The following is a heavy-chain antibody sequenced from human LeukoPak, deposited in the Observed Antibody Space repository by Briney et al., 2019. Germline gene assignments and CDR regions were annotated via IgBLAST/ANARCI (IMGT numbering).Heavy chain of an antibody. D-gene: IGHD3-22*01. CDR3: ARGPYSYDSSGAFDI. J-gene: IGHJ3*02. Sequence: SETLSLTCTVSGGSISSSSYYWGWIRQPPGKGLEWIGTIYHSGSTDDSYSGRTFYKTSLKTRVTISIDTSKNQFSLKLSSVTAADTAVYFCARGPYSYDSSGAFDIWGQGTMVTVSS. CDR2: IYHSGSTDDSYSGRT. CDR1: GGSISSSSYY. V-gene: IGHV4-39*01.